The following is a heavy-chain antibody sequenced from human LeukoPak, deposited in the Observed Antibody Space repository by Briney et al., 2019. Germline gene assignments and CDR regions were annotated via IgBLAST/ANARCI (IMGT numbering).Heavy chain of an antibody. V-gene: IGHV4-34*01. CDR1: GGSFSGYY. CDR2: INHSGST. Sequence: SETLSLTCAVYGGSFSGYYWSWIRQPPGKGLEWIGEINHSGSTNYNPSLKSRVTISVDTSKNQFSLKLSSVTAADTAVYYCARRVTYYDFWSGYQSKPYYFDYWGQGTLVTVSS. J-gene: IGHJ4*02. CDR3: ARRVTYYDFWSGYQSKPYYFDY. D-gene: IGHD3-3*01.